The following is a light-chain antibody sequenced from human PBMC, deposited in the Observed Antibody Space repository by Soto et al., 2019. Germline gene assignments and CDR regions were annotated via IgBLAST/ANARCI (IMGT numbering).Light chain of an antibody. J-gene: IGLJ2*01. CDR1: SGHSSYI. CDR3: ETWDSNTRV. CDR2: LEGSGSY. V-gene: IGLV4-60*02. Sequence: QPVLTQSSSASASLGSSVKLTCTLSSGHSSYIIAWHQQQPGKAPRYLMKLEGSGSYNKGSGVPDCFSGSSSGADRYLTISNLQFEDEDNYYCETWDSNTRVFGGGTKLTVL.